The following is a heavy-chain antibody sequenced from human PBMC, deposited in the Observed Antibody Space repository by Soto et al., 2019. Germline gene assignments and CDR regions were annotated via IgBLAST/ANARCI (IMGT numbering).Heavy chain of an antibody. J-gene: IGHJ6*02. V-gene: IGHV3-48*03. D-gene: IGHD5-12*01. Sequence: EVQLVESGGGLVQPGGSLRLSCAASGFTFSSYEMNWVRQAPGKGLEWVSYISSSGSTIYYADSVKGRFTISRDNDKNSLYLQMNSLRAEDTAVYYCARWTRRDGYNYLRGYYGMDVWGQGTTVTVSS. CDR3: ARWTRRDGYNYLRGYYGMDV. CDR1: GFTFSSYE. CDR2: ISSSGSTI.